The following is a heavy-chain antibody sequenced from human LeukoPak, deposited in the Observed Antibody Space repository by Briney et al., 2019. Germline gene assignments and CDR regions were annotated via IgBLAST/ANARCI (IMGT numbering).Heavy chain of an antibody. V-gene: IGHV3-21*01. CDR3: ARDGVVVVPADDAFDI. D-gene: IGHD2-2*01. J-gene: IGHJ3*02. Sequence: PGGSLRLSCAASGFTFSSYSMNWVRQAPGKGLEWVSSISSSSSYIYYADSVKGRFTTSRDNAKNSLYLQMNSLRAEDTAVYYCARDGVVVVPADDAFDIWGQGTMVTVSS. CDR2: ISSSSSYI. CDR1: GFTFSSYS.